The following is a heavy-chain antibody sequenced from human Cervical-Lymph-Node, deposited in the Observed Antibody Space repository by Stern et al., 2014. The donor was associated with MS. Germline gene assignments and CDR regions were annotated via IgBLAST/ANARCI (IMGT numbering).Heavy chain of an antibody. V-gene: IGHV2-5*02. D-gene: IGHD6-19*01. CDR1: WFSLSTRGVG. CDR2: IYWGDDK. J-gene: IGHJ4*02. CDR3: AHSIAVAGTGMSWGYYFDY. Sequence: QITLKESGPTLVKPTQTLTLTCTFSWFSLSTRGVGVGWIRQPPGQALEWLALIYWGDDKRTSPPLKSRLTTTKDTYKSQGVLKMTNMDPVDTATYYWAHSIAVAGTGMSWGYYFDYWAPGTLVTVSS.